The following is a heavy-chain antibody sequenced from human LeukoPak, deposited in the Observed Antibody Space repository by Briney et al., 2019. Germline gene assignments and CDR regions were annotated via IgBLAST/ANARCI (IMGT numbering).Heavy chain of an antibody. Sequence: GGSLRLSRAASGFTFSSYSMNWVRQAPGKGLEWVSSISSSSSYIYYADSVKGRFTISRDNAKNSLYLQMNSLRAEDTAVYYCANLGVIAVAGSDYWGQGTLVTVSS. J-gene: IGHJ4*02. CDR3: ANLGVIAVAGSDY. V-gene: IGHV3-21*01. CDR2: ISSSSSYI. CDR1: GFTFSSYS. D-gene: IGHD6-19*01.